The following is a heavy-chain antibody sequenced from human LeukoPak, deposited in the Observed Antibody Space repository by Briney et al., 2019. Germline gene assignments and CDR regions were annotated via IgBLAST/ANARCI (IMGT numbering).Heavy chain of an antibody. Sequence: GGSLRLSCVASGFTFSNYAMSWVRQAPGKGLEWVSATSGSGGSTYYADSVKGRFTISRDNSKNTLYLQMNSLRAEDTAVYYCAKDRDIVLMVYAILFDYWGQGTLVTVSS. V-gene: IGHV3-23*01. D-gene: IGHD2-8*01. CDR3: AKDRDIVLMVYAILFDY. CDR2: TSGSGGST. J-gene: IGHJ4*02. CDR1: GFTFSNYA.